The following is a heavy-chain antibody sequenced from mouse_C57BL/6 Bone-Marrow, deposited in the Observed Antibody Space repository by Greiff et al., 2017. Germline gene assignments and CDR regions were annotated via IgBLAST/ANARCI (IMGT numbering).Heavy chain of an antibody. D-gene: IGHD1-1*01. J-gene: IGHJ2*01. CDR3: ARRGVSTTVVATDY. Sequence: VQLQQSVAELVRPGASVKLSCTASGFNIKNTYMHWVQQRPEQGLEWIGRIDPANGNTKYPPTFPGKATITADTSSNTAYLQLSSLTSEDTAIYDGARRGVSTTVVATDYWGQGTTLTVSS. CDR1: GFNIKNTY. CDR2: IDPANGNT. V-gene: IGHV14-3*01.